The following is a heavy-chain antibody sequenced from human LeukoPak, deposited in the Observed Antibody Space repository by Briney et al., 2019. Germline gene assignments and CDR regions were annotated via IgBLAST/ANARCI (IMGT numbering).Heavy chain of an antibody. CDR1: GFTFRSYE. Sequence: GGSLRLSCAASGFTFRSYEMNWVRQAPGKGLEWVSYISSSGSTIYYADSVKGRFTISRDNAKNSLYLQMDSLRAEDTAVYYCARTNHRYCSGGSCYSEDWFDPWGQGTLVTVSS. J-gene: IGHJ5*02. D-gene: IGHD2-15*01. CDR2: ISSSGSTI. CDR3: ARTNHRYCSGGSCYSEDWFDP. V-gene: IGHV3-48*03.